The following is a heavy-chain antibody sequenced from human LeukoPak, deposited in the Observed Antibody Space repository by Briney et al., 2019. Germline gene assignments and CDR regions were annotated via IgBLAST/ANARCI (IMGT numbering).Heavy chain of an antibody. CDR1: GFTFSTYG. V-gene: IGHV3-33*01. CDR3: ARDVSSGYMGFDY. Sequence: PGMSLRLSCAASGFTFSTYGMQWVRQAPGKGLEWVAAIWYDGSEKYYADSVKGRFTISRDNSKNTLYVQMNSLRAEDTAVYYCARDVSSGYMGFDYWGQGTLVTVSS. CDR2: IWYDGSEK. J-gene: IGHJ4*02. D-gene: IGHD3-22*01.